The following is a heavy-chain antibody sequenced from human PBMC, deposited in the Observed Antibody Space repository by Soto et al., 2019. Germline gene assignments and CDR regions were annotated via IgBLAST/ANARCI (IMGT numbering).Heavy chain of an antibody. D-gene: IGHD2-21*01. Sequence: GGSLRLSCAASGFTFSSYAMSWVRQAPGKGLEWVSTISGSGGSTHYADSVKGRFTISRDNSKNTLYLQMNSLGAEDTAVYYCAKLIDYYFDYWGQGTLVTVSS. CDR2: ISGSGGST. J-gene: IGHJ4*02. CDR3: AKLIDYYFDY. CDR1: GFTFSSYA. V-gene: IGHV3-23*01.